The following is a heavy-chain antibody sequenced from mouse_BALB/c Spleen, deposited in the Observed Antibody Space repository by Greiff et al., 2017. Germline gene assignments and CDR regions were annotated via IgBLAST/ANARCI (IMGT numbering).Heavy chain of an antibody. Sequence: LQQPGSELVRPGASVKLSCKASGYTFTSYWMHWVKQRHGQGLEWIGNIYPGSGSTNYDEKFKSKGTLTVDTSSSTAYMHLSSLTSEDSAVYYCTRGGVWRLRRENAMDYWGQGTSVTVSS. V-gene: IGHV1S22*01. D-gene: IGHD2-4*01. CDR3: TRGGVWRLRRENAMDY. J-gene: IGHJ4*01. CDR2: IYPGSGST. CDR1: GYTFTSYW.